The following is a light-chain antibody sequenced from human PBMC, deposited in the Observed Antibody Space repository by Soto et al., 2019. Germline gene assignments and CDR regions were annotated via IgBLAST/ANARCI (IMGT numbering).Light chain of an antibody. Sequence: QSVLTQPPSVSAAPGQKVTISCSGSSSNIGKNYVSWFHQLPGTAPKLLIYDNDKRPSGIPDRLSGFKSGTSATLGITGLQTGDEADYYCGTWDSSLTTYVFGTGTKLTVL. J-gene: IGLJ1*01. V-gene: IGLV1-51*01. CDR3: GTWDSSLTTYV. CDR1: SSNIGKNY. CDR2: DND.